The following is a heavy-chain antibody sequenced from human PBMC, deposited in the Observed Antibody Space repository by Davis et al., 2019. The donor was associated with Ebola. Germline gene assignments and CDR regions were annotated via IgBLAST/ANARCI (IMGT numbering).Heavy chain of an antibody. CDR2: INPLFGSV. Sequence: SVKVSCKPSGGSFSSSAPNWVRQAPGQGLEWMGGINPLFGSVTYAQKFQGRLTITAADSTGTAYMKLYSLTSEDTAVYYCARDFYDSTDYPSRYFDVWGPGTLVTVSS. CDR1: GGSFSSSA. D-gene: IGHD3-22*01. J-gene: IGHJ2*01. V-gene: IGHV1-69*13. CDR3: ARDFYDSTDYPSRYFDV.